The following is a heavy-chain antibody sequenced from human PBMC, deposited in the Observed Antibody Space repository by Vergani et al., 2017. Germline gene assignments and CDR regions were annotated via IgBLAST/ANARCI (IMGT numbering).Heavy chain of an antibody. Sequence: QLQLQESGPGLVKPSETLSLTCTVSGGSISSSSYYWGWIRQPPGKGLEWIGSIYYSGSTYYNPSLKSRVTISVDTSKNQFSLKLSSVTAADTAVYYWARGDSSSWYGGDNWFDPWGQGTLVTVSS. CDR2: IYYSGST. D-gene: IGHD6-13*01. J-gene: IGHJ5*02. CDR1: GGSISSSSYY. CDR3: ARGDSSSWYGGDNWFDP. V-gene: IGHV4-39*07.